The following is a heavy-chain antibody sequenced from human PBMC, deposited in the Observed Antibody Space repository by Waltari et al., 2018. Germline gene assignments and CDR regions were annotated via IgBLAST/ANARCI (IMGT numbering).Heavy chain of an antibody. CDR3: ARTGVALYHDGSTTIDY. CDR1: GGSFSNYY. D-gene: IGHD3-22*01. CDR2: INHSEKT. Sequence: QVQLQQWGAGLLRPSETLSLTCAVYGGSFSNYYWCWIRQPPGKVLEWIGEINHSEKTNYNKSIKSRVTISVDTAKNQCYLRLNYVTAADTAIYYCARTGVALYHDGSTTIDYWGQGTLGSVS. J-gene: IGHJ4*02. V-gene: IGHV4-34*02.